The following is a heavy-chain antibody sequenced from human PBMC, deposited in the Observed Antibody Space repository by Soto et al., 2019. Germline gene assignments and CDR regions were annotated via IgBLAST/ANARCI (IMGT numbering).Heavy chain of an antibody. CDR2: IWYDGSNK. CDR1: GFTFSSYG. CDR3: ARDRGYSSSLLDY. Sequence: SLRLSCAASGFTFSSYGMHWVRQAPGKGLEWVAVIWYDGSNKYYADSVKGRFTISRDNSKNTLYLQMNSLRAEDTAVYYCARDRGYSSSLLDYWGQGTLVTVSS. J-gene: IGHJ4*02. D-gene: IGHD6-13*01. V-gene: IGHV3-33*01.